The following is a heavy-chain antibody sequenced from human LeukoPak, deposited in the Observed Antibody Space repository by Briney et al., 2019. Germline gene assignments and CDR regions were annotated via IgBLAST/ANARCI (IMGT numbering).Heavy chain of an antibody. D-gene: IGHD2-2*01. CDR1: GYTFTDYY. CDR2: INPDNGGT. V-gene: IGHV1-2*02. CDR3: TREARVGNWFDP. J-gene: IGHJ5*02. Sequence: AASVKVSCRASGYTFTDYYIQWVRQAPGQGLEWMGWINPDNGGTNYAQKFQGRVTMTRDTSIRTVYMDLSRLRSDDTAVFYCTREARVGNWFDPWGQGTQVTVSS.